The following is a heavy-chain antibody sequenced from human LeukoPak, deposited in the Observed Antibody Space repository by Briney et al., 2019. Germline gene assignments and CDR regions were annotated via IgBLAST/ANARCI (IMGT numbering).Heavy chain of an antibody. D-gene: IGHD1-14*01. CDR1: GYTFTGYY. J-gene: IGHJ4*02. Sequence: GASMKVSCKPSGYTFTGYYMHWMRQAPGQGLEWMGWINLNSGGTNYAQKFQGRVTMTRDTSISTAYMELSRLRYNDTAVYYCASWAGGNEPVASFDYWGQGTLVTVSS. CDR3: ASWAGGNEPVASFDY. V-gene: IGHV1-2*02. CDR2: INLNSGGT.